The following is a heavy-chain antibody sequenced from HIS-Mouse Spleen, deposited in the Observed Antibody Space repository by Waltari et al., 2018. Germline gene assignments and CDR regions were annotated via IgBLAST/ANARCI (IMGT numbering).Heavy chain of an antibody. CDR2: IDLDDDK. V-gene: IGHV2-70*15. D-gene: IGHD6-19*01. Sequence: QVTLRESGPALVKPTQTLTLTCPFSGFSLSTRGMHVSWIRQPPGKALEWLARIDLDDDKYYSTSLKTRLTISKDTSKNQVVLTMTNMDPVDTATYYCARIAEGYSSGWYAFDYWGQGTLVTVSS. CDR3: ARIAEGYSSGWYAFDY. J-gene: IGHJ4*02. CDR1: GFSLSTRGMH.